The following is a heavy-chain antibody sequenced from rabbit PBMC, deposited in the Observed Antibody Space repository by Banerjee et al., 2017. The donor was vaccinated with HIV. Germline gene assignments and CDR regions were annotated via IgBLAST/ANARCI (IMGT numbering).Heavy chain of an antibody. D-gene: IGHD8-1*01. CDR2: IYTSSGST. CDR3: VRAGVYAGSSSYTGFDFNL. Sequence: QSLEESGGDLVKPGASLTLTCTASGFSFSSSYYMCWVRQAPGKGLEWIACIYTSSGSTHYASWAKGRFTISKTSSTTVTLQMTSLTAADTATYFCVRAGVYAGSSSYTGFDFNLRGPGTLVTVS. CDR1: GFSFSSSYY. V-gene: IGHV1S40*01. J-gene: IGHJ4*01.